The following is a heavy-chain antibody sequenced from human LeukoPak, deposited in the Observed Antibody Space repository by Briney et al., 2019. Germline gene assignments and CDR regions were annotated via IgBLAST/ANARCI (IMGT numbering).Heavy chain of an antibody. Sequence: GGSLRLSCVASEFTFSSYSMTWVRQGPERGLEWVSAISSSGASTYYADSVKGRFTISRSNSKNTLYLQMNSLRDEDTAVYYCAKVLRGLAYYGDYRDWGQGTLVTVSS. J-gene: IGHJ4*02. D-gene: IGHD4-17*01. CDR1: EFTFSSYS. CDR3: AKVLRGLAYYGDYRD. V-gene: IGHV3-23*01. CDR2: ISSSGAST.